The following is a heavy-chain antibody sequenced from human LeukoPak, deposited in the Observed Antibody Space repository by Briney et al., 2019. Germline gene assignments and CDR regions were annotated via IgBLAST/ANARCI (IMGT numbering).Heavy chain of an antibody. D-gene: IGHD4-17*01. CDR1: AFTFSSYA. CDR3: AKDLSYGDMFDY. J-gene: IGHJ4*02. Sequence: TGRSLRLSCAASAFTFSSYAMSWIRQAPGKGLEWVSAISGSGGSTYYADSVKGRFTIARDNSKNTLYLQMNSLRAEDTAVYYCAKDLSYGDMFDYWGQGTLVTVSS. CDR2: ISGSGGST. V-gene: IGHV3-23*01.